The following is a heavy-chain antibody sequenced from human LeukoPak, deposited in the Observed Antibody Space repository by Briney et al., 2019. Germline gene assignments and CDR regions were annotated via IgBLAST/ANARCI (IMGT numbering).Heavy chain of an antibody. J-gene: IGHJ4*02. CDR3: ASLPFYFDGSGSYYHY. CDR1: GGSINSGSSY. D-gene: IGHD3-22*01. Sequence: RSQTMSLTCPVAGGSINSGSSYWSWIRQSAGNGLEWICRTSTSGNTNYNPSLKNRVTISVDTSKNQSSLKLNSVTAADTAVYYGASLPFYFDGSGSYYHYWGQGTLVTVSS. CDR2: TSTSGNT. V-gene: IGHV4-61*02.